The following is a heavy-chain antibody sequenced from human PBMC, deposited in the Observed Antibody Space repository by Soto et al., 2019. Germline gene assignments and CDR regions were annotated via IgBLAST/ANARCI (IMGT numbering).Heavy chain of an antibody. CDR2: IKQDGSEK. D-gene: IGHD3-9*01. Sequence: GGSLRLSCAASGFTFSSYWMSWVRQAPGKGLEWVANIKQDGSEKYYVDSVKGRFTISRDNAKNSLYLQMNSLRAEDTAVYYCARAHTTYYDILTGYDYFDYWGQGTLVTVSS. J-gene: IGHJ4*02. V-gene: IGHV3-7*01. CDR3: ARAHTTYYDILTGYDYFDY. CDR1: GFTFSSYW.